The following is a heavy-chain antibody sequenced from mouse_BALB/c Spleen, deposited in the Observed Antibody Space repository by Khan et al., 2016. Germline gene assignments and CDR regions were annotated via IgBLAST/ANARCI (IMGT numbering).Heavy chain of an antibody. D-gene: IGHD1-1*01. CDR1: EYEFPSHD. CDR2: INSAGNDT. CDR3: IRHYYGSSFWFAY. Sequence: EVELVESGGGLVQPGESLKLSCESNEYEFPSHDMSWVRKTPEKRLELVAAINSAGNDTYYPDTMERRFIISRDNTKKTLYLQINSLRSENTALYYCIRHYYGSSFWFAYWGQGTLVTVSA. V-gene: IGHV5-2*01. J-gene: IGHJ3*01.